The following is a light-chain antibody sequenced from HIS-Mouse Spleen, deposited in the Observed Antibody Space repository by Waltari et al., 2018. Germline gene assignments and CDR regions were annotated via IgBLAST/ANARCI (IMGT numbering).Light chain of an antibody. CDR1: QSVSSN. CDR2: GAP. CDR3: QQYNNWPPDT. V-gene: IGKV3-15*01. Sequence: EIVMTQSPATLSVSPGERATLSCSASQSVSSNLSWYQHEPGQAPRLLIDGAPTRATGIPARFSGSGSGTEFTLTISSLQSEDFAVYYCQQYNNWPPDTFGQGTKLEIK. J-gene: IGKJ2*01.